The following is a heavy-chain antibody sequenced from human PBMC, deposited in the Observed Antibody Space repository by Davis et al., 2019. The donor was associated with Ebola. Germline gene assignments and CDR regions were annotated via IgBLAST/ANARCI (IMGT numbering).Heavy chain of an antibody. CDR1: GFTFSISG. CDR2: IWYDGSNK. D-gene: IGHD5-18*01. Sequence: GESLKISCAASGFTFSISGMHWVRQAPGKGLEWVAVIWYDGSNKYYADSVKGRFTISRDNSKNTLYLQMNSLRAEDTAVYYCARINSYGDFDYWGQGTLVTVSS. V-gene: IGHV3-33*01. J-gene: IGHJ4*02. CDR3: ARINSYGDFDY.